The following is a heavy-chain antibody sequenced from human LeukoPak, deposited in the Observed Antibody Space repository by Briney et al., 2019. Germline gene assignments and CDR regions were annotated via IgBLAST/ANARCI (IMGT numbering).Heavy chain of an antibody. V-gene: IGHV3-53*01. CDR3: ARLPILRSNCYVFMDV. J-gene: IGHJ6*03. CDR1: GFTVSSNS. D-gene: IGHD3-3*01. Sequence: GGSLRLSCTVSGFTVSSNSMRWVRQAPGKGLEGVSFIYSDNTHYSDSVKGRFTISRDNSKNTLYLQMNSLRAEDTAVYYCARLPILRSNCYVFMDVWGKGTTGTVSS. CDR2: IYSDNT.